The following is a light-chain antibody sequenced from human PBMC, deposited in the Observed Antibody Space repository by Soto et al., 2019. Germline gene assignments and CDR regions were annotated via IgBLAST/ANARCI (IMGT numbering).Light chain of an antibody. CDR3: QQYNNWPPT. CDR2: DAS. Sequence: EIVLTQSPATLSLSPGERATLSCRASQSIGYYLAWYQEKPGQAPRLLIYDASTRAPGIPARFSGSGSGTELTLTISSLQPDDFAVYHCQQYNNWPPTFGHGTRLEI. V-gene: IGKV3-15*01. J-gene: IGKJ5*01. CDR1: QSIGYY.